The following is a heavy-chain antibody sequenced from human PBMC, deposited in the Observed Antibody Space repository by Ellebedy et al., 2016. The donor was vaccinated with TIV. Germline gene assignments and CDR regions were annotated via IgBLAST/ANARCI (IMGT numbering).Heavy chain of an antibody. J-gene: IGHJ4*02. CDR3: ARSLRYFDWSTKPNFDY. Sequence: ASVKVSXXASGYTFNSYGISWVRQAPGQGLEWMGWISAYKGNTNYAQKLQGRVTMTTDTSTSTAYMELRSLRSDDTTVYYCARSLRYFDWSTKPNFDYWGQGTLVTVSS. D-gene: IGHD3-9*01. V-gene: IGHV1-18*01. CDR2: ISAYKGNT. CDR1: GYTFNSYG.